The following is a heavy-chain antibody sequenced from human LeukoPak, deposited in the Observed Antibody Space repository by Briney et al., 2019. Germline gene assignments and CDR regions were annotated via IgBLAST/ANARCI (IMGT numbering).Heavy chain of an antibody. CDR1: GFTVSTNY. CDR2: IYSDGRT. CDR3: AKSRGSSSWPLDAFDI. V-gene: IGHV3-53*01. J-gene: IGHJ3*02. D-gene: IGHD2-2*01. Sequence: PGGSLRLSCAASGFTVSTNYMSWVRQAPGKGLEWVSVIYSDGRTYYADSVKGRFTISRDNSKNTLYLQMNSLRAEDTAIYYCAKSRGSSSWPLDAFDIWGQGTMVTVSS.